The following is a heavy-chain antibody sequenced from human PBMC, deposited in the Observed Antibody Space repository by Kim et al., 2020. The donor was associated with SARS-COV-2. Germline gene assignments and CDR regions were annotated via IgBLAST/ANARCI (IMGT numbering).Heavy chain of an antibody. CDR2: RT. Sequence: RTYYNPAHRSRVTISVDTSKNRFSLKLSSVTAADTAVYYCASDLGTWFDPWGQGTLVTVSS. V-gene: IGHV4-39*07. J-gene: IGHJ5*02. CDR3: ASDLGTWFDP.